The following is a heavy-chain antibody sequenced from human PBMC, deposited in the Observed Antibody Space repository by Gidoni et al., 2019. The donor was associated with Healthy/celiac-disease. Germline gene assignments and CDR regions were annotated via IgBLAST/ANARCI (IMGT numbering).Heavy chain of an antibody. CDR1: GGSISSYY. D-gene: IGHD3-3*01. J-gene: IGHJ6*02. V-gene: IGHV4-59*12. CDR2: IYYSGST. CDR3: ARAGLDFDFWSGYWDLSGMDV. Sequence: QVQLQESGPGLVKPSETLSLTCTVSGGSISSYYWSWIRQPPGKGLEWIGYIYYSGSTNYNPSLKSRVTISVDTSKNQFSLKLSSVTAADTAVYYCARAGLDFDFWSGYWDLSGMDVWGQGTTVTVSS.